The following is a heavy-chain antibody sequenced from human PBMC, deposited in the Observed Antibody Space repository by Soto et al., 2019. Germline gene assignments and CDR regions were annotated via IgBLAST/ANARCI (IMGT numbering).Heavy chain of an antibody. CDR1: GYTFTSYD. V-gene: IGHV1-8*01. CDR3: AIEYSSGLSKD. D-gene: IGHD6-19*01. Sequence: QVQLVQSGAEVKKPGASVKVSCKASGYTFTSYDINWVRQATGQGLEWMGWMNPKSGNTGYAQKFQGRVTLTRTTSIRTVYMKLSSLRSEGTAGYYFAIEYSSGLSKDWGQGTLVTVSS. J-gene: IGHJ4*02. CDR2: MNPKSGNT.